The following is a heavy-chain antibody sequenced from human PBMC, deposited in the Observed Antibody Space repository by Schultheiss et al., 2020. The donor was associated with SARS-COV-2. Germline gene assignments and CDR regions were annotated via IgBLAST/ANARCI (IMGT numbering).Heavy chain of an antibody. CDR2: ISSSSSTI. D-gene: IGHD5-18*01. CDR1: GFTFSGSA. CDR3: ARDSHAAMVISDAFDI. J-gene: IGHJ3*02. V-gene: IGHV3-48*04. Sequence: GGSLRLSCGASGFTFSGSAMHWVRQAPGKGLEWVSYISSSSSTIYYADSVKGRFTISRDNAKNSLYLQMNSLRAEDTAVYYCARDSHAAMVISDAFDIWGQGTMVTVSS.